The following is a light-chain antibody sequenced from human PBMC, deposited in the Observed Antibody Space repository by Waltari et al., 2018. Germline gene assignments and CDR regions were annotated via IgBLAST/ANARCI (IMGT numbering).Light chain of an antibody. V-gene: IGKV1-33*01. CDR2: DAS. CDR3: QQFNNAWA. Sequence: DTQMTQSPASLSASVGDTVTITCPASQAISTFLVWYQQKPGKAPELLISDASILEPGVPSRFRGSGSGSHFTLTISGLQPEDIATYYCQQFNNAWAFGPGSKV. J-gene: IGKJ1*01. CDR1: QAISTF.